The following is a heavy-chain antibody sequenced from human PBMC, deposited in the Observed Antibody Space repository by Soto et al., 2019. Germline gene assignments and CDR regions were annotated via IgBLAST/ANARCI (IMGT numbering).Heavy chain of an antibody. V-gene: IGHV1-69*02. CDR1: GGTFSSYT. CDR3: AKIYSGSDAFDI. D-gene: IGHD5-12*01. CDR2: IIPILGIA. J-gene: IGHJ3*02. Sequence: SVKVSCKASGGTFSSYTISWVRQAPGQGLEWMGRIIPILGIANYAQKFQGRVTITADKSTSTAYMELSSLRSEDTAVYYCAKIYSGSDAFDIWGQGTMVTVSS.